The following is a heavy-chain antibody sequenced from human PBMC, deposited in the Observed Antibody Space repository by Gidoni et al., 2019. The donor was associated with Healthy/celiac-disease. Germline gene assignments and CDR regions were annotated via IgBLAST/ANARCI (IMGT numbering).Heavy chain of an antibody. Sequence: QLQLQESGPGLVKPSETLSLTCTVSGGSISSSSYYWGWIRQPPGKGLEWIGSIYYSGSTYYNPSLKSRVTISVDTSKNQFSLKLSSVTAADTAVYYCARLFWVVPAAINWFDPWGQGTLVTVSS. D-gene: IGHD2-2*01. CDR1: GGSISSSSYY. J-gene: IGHJ5*02. CDR3: ARLFWVVPAAINWFDP. CDR2: IYYSGST. V-gene: IGHV4-39*01.